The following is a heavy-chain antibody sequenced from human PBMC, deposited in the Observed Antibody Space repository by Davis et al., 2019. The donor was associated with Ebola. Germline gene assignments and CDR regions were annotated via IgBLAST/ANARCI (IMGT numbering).Heavy chain of an antibody. Sequence: GGSLRLSCEASGFTFSSYAMSWVRQAPGKGLEWVSVISGSGGSTFYADSVKGRFTISRDNAKNSLYLQMNSLRDEDTAVYYCARVRGAFDIWGQGTMVTVSS. V-gene: IGHV3-23*01. CDR2: ISGSGGST. CDR3: ARVRGAFDI. CDR1: GFTFSSYA. D-gene: IGHD3-10*01. J-gene: IGHJ3*02.